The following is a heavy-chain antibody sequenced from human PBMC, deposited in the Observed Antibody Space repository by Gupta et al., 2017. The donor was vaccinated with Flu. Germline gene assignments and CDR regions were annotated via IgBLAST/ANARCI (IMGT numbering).Heavy chain of an antibody. CDR1: GGPFINST. Sequence: QVQLVQSGAGVQKPGSSAKASCQASGGPFINSTISWLRQAHGYGLVWVGGIIPMFGTAKDVQKFQGRVTITADKSTSTAYMELSSRRSEDTAVYYCARRGDAYNYWYVDLWGRGTLVTVSS. CDR2: IIPMFGTA. J-gene: IGHJ2*01. CDR3: ARRGDAYNYWYVDL. D-gene: IGHD5-24*01. V-gene: IGHV1-69*06.